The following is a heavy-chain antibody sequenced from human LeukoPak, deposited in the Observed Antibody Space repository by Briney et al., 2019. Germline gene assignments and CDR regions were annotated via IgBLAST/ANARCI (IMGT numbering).Heavy chain of an antibody. Sequence: PGGSLRLSCAASGFTVSSNYMSWVRQAPGKGLEWVSVIYSGGSTYYADSVKGRFTISRDNSKNTLYLQMNSLRAEDTAVYYCAREQSPYYYYGMDVWGQGTTATVSS. V-gene: IGHV3-66*01. D-gene: IGHD5-24*01. CDR1: GFTVSSNY. CDR3: AREQSPYYYYGMDV. CDR2: IYSGGST. J-gene: IGHJ6*02.